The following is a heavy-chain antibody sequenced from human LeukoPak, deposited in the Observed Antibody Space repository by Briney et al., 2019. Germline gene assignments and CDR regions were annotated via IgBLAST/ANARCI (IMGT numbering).Heavy chain of an antibody. J-gene: IGHJ4*02. Sequence: SGPTLVNPSETLSLTCTVSGVSTTNGIYYWAWIRQSPGKGLEWIGSVHNVGSTYYNLSLRSRVTMSIDTSKNQFSLRLNSVTAADTAVYYCARHAEYNSGWHFYLGHWGQGILVTVSS. CDR2: VHNVGST. D-gene: IGHD6-19*01. CDR3: ARHAEYNSGWHFYLGH. CDR1: GVSTTNGIYY. V-gene: IGHV4-39*01.